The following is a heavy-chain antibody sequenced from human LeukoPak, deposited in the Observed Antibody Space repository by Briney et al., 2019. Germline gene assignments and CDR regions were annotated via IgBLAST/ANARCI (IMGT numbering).Heavy chain of an antibody. CDR3: TTDLDYYDSSGYSPRDY. CDR1: GFTFSNAW. V-gene: IGHV3-15*01. Sequence: GGSLRLSCAASGFTFSNAWMSWVRQAPGKGLEWVGRIKSKTDGGTTDYTAPVKGRFTISGDDSKNTLYLQMNSLKTEDTAVYYCTTDLDYYDSSGYSPRDYWGQGTLVTVSS. D-gene: IGHD3-22*01. J-gene: IGHJ4*02. CDR2: IKSKTDGGTT.